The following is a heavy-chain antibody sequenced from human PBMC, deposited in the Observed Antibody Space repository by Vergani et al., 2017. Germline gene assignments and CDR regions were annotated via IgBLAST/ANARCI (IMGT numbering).Heavy chain of an antibody. J-gene: IGHJ4*02. V-gene: IGHV5-51*01. D-gene: IGHD6-13*01. CDR1: GYSFTSYW. CDR3: ARRLGIAAAGPYYFDY. CDR2: IYPGDSDT. Sequence: EVQLVQSGAEVKKPGESLKISCKGSGYSFTSYWIGWVRQMPGKGLEWMGIIYPGDSDTRYSPSFQGQVTSSADKSISTAYLQWSSLKASDTAMYYCARRLGIAAAGPYYFDYWGQGTLVTVSS.